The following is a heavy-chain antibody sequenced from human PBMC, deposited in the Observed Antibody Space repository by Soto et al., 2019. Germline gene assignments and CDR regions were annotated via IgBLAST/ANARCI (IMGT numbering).Heavy chain of an antibody. Sequence: QVQLQESGPGLVKPSQTLSLTCTVSGGSISSGDYYWSWIRQPPGKGLEWIGYIYYSGSTYYNPSLKSRVTISVDTSKNQFSLKLSSVTAADTAVYYCARDYSSGWYLRHYYYYGMDVWGQGTTVTVSS. J-gene: IGHJ6*02. CDR2: IYYSGST. CDR1: GGSISSGDYY. D-gene: IGHD6-19*01. CDR3: ARDYSSGWYLRHYYYYGMDV. V-gene: IGHV4-30-4*01.